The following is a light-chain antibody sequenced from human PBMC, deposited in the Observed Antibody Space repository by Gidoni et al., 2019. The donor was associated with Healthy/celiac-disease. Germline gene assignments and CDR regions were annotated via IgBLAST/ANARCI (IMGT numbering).Light chain of an antibody. CDR3: QQRSNWPPYT. Sequence: EIVLTQSPATLSLSPGERANLSCRASQSVSSYLAWYQQKPGQAPRLLIYDASNRATGIPARFSVSGSGTDFTLTISSLGPEDFAVYYCQQRSNWPPYTFGQGTKLEIK. V-gene: IGKV3-11*01. J-gene: IGKJ2*01. CDR1: QSVSSY. CDR2: DAS.